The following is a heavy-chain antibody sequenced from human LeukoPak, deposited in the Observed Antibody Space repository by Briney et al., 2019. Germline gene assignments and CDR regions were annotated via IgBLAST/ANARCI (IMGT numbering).Heavy chain of an antibody. D-gene: IGHD6-13*01. V-gene: IGHV3-23*01. CDR1: GFTFSNYA. CDR3: AKDSSTTNYYYGMDV. Sequence: GGSLRLSCAASGFTFSNYAMNWVRQAPGKGLALVASISGGGDRTYYADSVKGRFTISRDNSKNTLSLLLNSLRAEDTALYYCAKDSSTTNYYYGMDVWGQGTTVTVSS. CDR2: ISGGGDRT. J-gene: IGHJ6*02.